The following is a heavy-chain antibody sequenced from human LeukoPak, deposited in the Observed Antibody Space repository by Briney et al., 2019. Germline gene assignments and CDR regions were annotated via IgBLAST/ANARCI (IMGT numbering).Heavy chain of an antibody. CDR1: GFTFSSYS. J-gene: IGHJ4*02. V-gene: IGHV3-23*01. CDR3: AKKGVTTAPGNFFDY. D-gene: IGHD1-1*01. Sequence: GGSLRLSCAASGFTFSSYSMNWVRQAPGMGLEWISLISVTGDTTYCADSVKGRFTISRDDSKSTFYLQMNSLRAEDTAVYYCAKKGVTTAPGNFFDYWGQGTLVTVSS. CDR2: ISVTGDTT.